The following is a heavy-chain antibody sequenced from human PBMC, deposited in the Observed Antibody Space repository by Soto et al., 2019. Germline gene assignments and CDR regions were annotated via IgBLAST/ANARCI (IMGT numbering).Heavy chain of an antibody. CDR3: ARIPVDTYMINWFDP. V-gene: IGHV4-61*08. J-gene: IGHJ5*02. D-gene: IGHD5-18*01. CDR2: IYYSGST. Sequence: PSETLSLSCTVSVGSVSSGDYYWMWIRHPPGKGLEWIGYIYYSGSTNYNPSLKSRVSISLDTSKNQFSLRLTSVTAADTAVYYCARIPVDTYMINWFDPWGQGTLVTVSS. CDR1: VGSVSSGDYY.